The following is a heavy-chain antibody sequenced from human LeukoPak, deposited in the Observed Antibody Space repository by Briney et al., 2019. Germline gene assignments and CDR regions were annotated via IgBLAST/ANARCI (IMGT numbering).Heavy chain of an antibody. CDR1: GGTFSSYA. D-gene: IGHD2-15*01. CDR3: ASGGFAGYFDY. CDR2: IIPIFGTA. V-gene: IGHV1-69*13. Sequence: ASVKVSCKASGGTFSSYAFSWVRQAPGQGLEWMGGIIPIFGTANYAQKFQGRVTITADESTSTAYMELSSLRSEDTAVYYCASGGFAGYFDYWGQGTLVTVSS. J-gene: IGHJ4*02.